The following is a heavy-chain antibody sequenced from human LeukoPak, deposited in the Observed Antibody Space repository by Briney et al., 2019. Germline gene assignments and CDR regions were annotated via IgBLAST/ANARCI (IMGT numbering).Heavy chain of an antibody. CDR3: AKPRDYYYYMDV. J-gene: IGHJ6*03. V-gene: IGHV3-23*01. CDR1: GFTFSSYA. Sequence: GGSLRLSCAASGFTFSSYAMSWVRQAPGKGLEWVSAISGIGGSTYYADSVQGRFTISRDNSKNTLYLQMNSLRAEDTAVYYCAKPRDYYYYMDVWGKGTTVTVSS. CDR2: ISGIGGST.